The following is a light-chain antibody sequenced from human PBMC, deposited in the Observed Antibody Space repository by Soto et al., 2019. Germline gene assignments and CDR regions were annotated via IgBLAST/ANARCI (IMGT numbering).Light chain of an antibody. Sequence: EIVLTQSPATLSLSPGDRATLSCRASQSVSSYLAWFYQKPGKAPRLLIFDASNMATGIPSRFSGSGSGTDSALTISRLEPEDCAVYYCQQRSNWPPSWTFGQGTKVEIK. J-gene: IGKJ2*02. CDR2: DAS. CDR1: QSVSSY. V-gene: IGKV3-11*01. CDR3: QQRSNWPPSWT.